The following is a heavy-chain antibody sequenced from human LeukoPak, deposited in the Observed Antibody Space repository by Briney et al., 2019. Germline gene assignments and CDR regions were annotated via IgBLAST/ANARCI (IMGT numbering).Heavy chain of an antibody. CDR2: IYYSGST. D-gene: IGHD3-10*01. CDR1: GGSISSSSYY. CDR3: ARLGYHGLH. Sequence: SETLSLTCTVSGGSISSSSYYWGWIRQPPGKGLEWIGSIYYSGSTYYNPSLKSRVTISVDTSKNQFSLKLSSVTAADTAVYYCARLGYHGLHWGQGTLVTVSS. J-gene: IGHJ4*02. V-gene: IGHV4-39*01.